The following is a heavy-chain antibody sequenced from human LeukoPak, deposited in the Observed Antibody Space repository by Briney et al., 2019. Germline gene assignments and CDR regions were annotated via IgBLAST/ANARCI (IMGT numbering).Heavy chain of an antibody. D-gene: IGHD1-26*01. CDR2: ISSSSSYI. Sequence: GGSLRLSCAASGFTFSSYSMNWVRQAPGKGLEWVSSISSSSSYIYYADSVKGRFTISRDNGKNSLYLQMNSLRAEDTAVYYCARPYRTVDAFDIWGQGTMVTVSS. CDR1: GFTFSSYS. V-gene: IGHV3-21*01. CDR3: ARPYRTVDAFDI. J-gene: IGHJ3*02.